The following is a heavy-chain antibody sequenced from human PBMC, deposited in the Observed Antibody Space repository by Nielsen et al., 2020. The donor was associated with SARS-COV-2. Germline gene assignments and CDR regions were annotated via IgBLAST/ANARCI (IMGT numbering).Heavy chain of an antibody. V-gene: IGHV4-61*01. Sequence: SETLSLTCTVSGGSVSSGSYYWSWIRQPPGKGLEWIGYIYYSGSTNYNPSLKSRVTISVDTSKNQFSLKLSSVTAADTAVYYCARDMDDSSGYHTLGFDYWGQGTLVTVSS. J-gene: IGHJ4*02. CDR1: GGSVSSGSYY. CDR3: ARDMDDSSGYHTLGFDY. CDR2: IYYSGST. D-gene: IGHD3-22*01.